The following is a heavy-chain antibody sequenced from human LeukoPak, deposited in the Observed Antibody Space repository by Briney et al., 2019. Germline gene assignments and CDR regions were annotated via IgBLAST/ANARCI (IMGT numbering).Heavy chain of an antibody. CDR3: AKARDGYNYDYFDY. Sequence: GGSLRLSCAASGFTFSSYGMHWVRQAPGKGLEWVSAISGSGGSTYYADSVKGRFTISRDNSKNTLYLQMNSLRAEDTAVYYCAKARDGYNYDYFDYWGQGTLVTVSS. CDR2: ISGSGGST. J-gene: IGHJ4*02. D-gene: IGHD5-24*01. CDR1: GFTFSSYG. V-gene: IGHV3-23*01.